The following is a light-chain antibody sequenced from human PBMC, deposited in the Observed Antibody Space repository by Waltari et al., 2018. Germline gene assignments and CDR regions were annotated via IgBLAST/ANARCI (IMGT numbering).Light chain of an antibody. CDR2: GAS. CDR1: QSVRGS. J-gene: IGKJ1*01. Sequence: EIVLTPSPGTLSLSPGESAPLSCRASQSVRGSLAWYQQKAGQAPRLLIYGASSRATGIPDRFSGSGSGTDFSLTISRLEPEDFAVYYCQHYVRLPATFGQGTKVEIK. CDR3: QHYVRLPAT. V-gene: IGKV3-20*01.